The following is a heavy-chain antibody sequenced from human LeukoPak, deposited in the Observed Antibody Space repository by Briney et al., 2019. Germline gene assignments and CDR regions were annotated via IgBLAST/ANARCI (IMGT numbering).Heavy chain of an antibody. CDR1: GGSITSNTYC. J-gene: IGHJ4*02. CDR2: IYYSGST. Sequence: PSETLSLTCTVTGGSITSNTYCWGWIRQPPGKGLEWIGSIYYSGSTYYNPSLKSRVTISVDTSKNQFSLKLSSVTAADTAVYYCARGLELYWGQGTLVTVSS. D-gene: IGHD3-10*01. V-gene: IGHV4-39*07. CDR3: ARGLELY.